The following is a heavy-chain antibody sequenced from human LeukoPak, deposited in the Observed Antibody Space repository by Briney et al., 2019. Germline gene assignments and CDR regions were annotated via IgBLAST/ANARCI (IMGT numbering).Heavy chain of an antibody. CDR3: AKGNRLLIPPPYYYYYGMDV. J-gene: IGHJ6*02. V-gene: IGHV3-30*18. CDR1: GFTFSSYG. D-gene: IGHD5-18*01. CDR2: ISYDGSNK. Sequence: GGSLRLSCAASGFTFSSYGMHWVRQAPGKGLEWVAVISYDGSNKYYADSVKGRFTISRDNSKNTLYLQMTSLRAEDTAVYYCAKGNRLLIPPPYYYYYGMDVWGQGTTVTVSS.